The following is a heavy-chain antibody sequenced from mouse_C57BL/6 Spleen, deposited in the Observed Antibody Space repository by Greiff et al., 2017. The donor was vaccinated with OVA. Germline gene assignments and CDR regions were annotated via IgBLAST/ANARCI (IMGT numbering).Heavy chain of an antibody. CDR3: AREAMGGNYWYFDV. CDR1: GFNIKDYY. J-gene: IGHJ1*03. D-gene: IGHD1-1*02. Sequence: EVKLVESGAELVKPGASVKLSCTASGFNIKDYYMHWVKQRTEQGLEWIGRIDPEDGETKYAPKFQGKATITADTSSNTAYLQLSSLTSEDTAVYYGAREAMGGNYWYFDVWGTGTTVTVSS. V-gene: IGHV14-2*01. CDR2: IDPEDGET.